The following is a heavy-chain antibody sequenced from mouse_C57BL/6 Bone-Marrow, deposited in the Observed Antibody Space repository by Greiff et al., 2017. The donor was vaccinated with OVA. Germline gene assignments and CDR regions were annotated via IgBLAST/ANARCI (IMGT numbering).Heavy chain of an antibody. CDR2: IYYSGTI. CDR3: ARVNYYGSSYPFDY. CDR1: GISITTGNYR. V-gene: IGHV3-5*01. D-gene: IGHD1-1*01. J-gene: IGHJ2*01. Sequence: EVMLVESGPGLVKPSQTVFLTCTVTGISITTGNYRWSWIRQFPGNKLEWIGYIYYSGTITYNPSLPSRTTITRDTPKNQFFLEMNSLTAEDTATYYCARVNYYGSSYPFDYWGQGTTLTVSS.